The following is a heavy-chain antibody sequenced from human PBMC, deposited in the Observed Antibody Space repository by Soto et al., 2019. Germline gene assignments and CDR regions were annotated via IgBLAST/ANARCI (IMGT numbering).Heavy chain of an antibody. V-gene: IGHV2-70*01. Sequence: GSGPTLVNPPQTLTLTCTFSGFSLSTSGVGVGWIRQPPGKALEWLALIDWDDDKYYSTSLKTRLTISKDTSKNQVVLAMTNMDPVDTATYYCARIRRYCSSTSCNIAPPNWFDPWGQGTLVTVSS. CDR2: IDWDDDK. CDR1: GFSLSTSGVG. CDR3: ARIRRYCSSTSCNIAPPNWFDP. J-gene: IGHJ5*02. D-gene: IGHD2-2*02.